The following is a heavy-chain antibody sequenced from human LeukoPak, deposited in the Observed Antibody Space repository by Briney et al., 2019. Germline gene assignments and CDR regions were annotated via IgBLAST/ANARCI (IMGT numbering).Heavy chain of an antibody. CDR3: ARLYCSSTSCYYYFDY. J-gene: IGHJ4*02. Sequence: SVKVSCKASGGTFSSYAISWVRQAPGQGLEWMGGITPMFGTANYAQKFQGRVTITADKSTSTAYMELSSLRSEDTAVYYCARLYCSSTSCYYYFDYWGQGTLVTVSS. CDR1: GGTFSSYA. CDR2: ITPMFGTA. V-gene: IGHV1-69*06. D-gene: IGHD2-2*01.